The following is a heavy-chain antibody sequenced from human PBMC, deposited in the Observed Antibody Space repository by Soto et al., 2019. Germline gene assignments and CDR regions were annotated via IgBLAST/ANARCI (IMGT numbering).Heavy chain of an antibody. D-gene: IGHD6-13*01. Sequence: SETLSLTCTVSGGSISSYYWSWIRQPPGKGLEWIGYIYYGGSTNYNPSLKSRVTISVDTSKNQFSLKLSSVTAADTAVYYCARGGAITRIAAAGTVYYYGMDVWGQGTTVTVS. CDR1: GGSISSYY. CDR3: ARGGAITRIAAAGTVYYYGMDV. CDR2: IYYGGST. V-gene: IGHV4-59*01. J-gene: IGHJ6*02.